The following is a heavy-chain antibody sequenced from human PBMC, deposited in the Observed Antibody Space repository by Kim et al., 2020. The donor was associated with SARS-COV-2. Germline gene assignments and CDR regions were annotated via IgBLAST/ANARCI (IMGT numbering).Heavy chain of an antibody. D-gene: IGHD6-13*01. CDR1: GYTFTGYY. Sequence: ASVKVSCKASGYTFTGYYMHWVRQAPGQGLEWMGWINPNSGGTNYAQKFQGRVTMTRDTSISTAYMELSRLRSDDTAVYYCARDWGYSSSSYYYGMDVWGQGTTVTVSS. CDR2: INPNSGGT. CDR3: ARDWGYSSSSYYYGMDV. V-gene: IGHV1-2*02. J-gene: IGHJ6*02.